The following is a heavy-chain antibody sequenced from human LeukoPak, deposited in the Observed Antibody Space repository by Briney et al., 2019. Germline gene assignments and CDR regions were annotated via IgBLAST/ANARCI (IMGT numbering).Heavy chain of an antibody. CDR1: GGSISSYY. J-gene: IGHJ5*02. D-gene: IGHD2-15*01. V-gene: IGHV4-59*12. CDR3: ARLDIVVVVAASSSWFDP. CDR2: IYYSGST. Sequence: SETLSLTCTVSGGSISSYYWSWIRQPPGKGLEWIGYIYYSGSTNYNPSLKSRVTISVDTSKNQFSLKLSSVTAADTAVYYCARLDIVVVVAASSSWFDPWGQGTLVTVSS.